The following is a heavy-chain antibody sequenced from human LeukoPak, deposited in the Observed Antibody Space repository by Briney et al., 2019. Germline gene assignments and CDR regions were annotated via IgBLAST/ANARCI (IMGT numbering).Heavy chain of an antibody. CDR1: GGSISSSIYY. Sequence: PSETLSLTCTVSGGSISSSIYYWGWIRQPPGKGLEWIGSIYYSGDTNYNPSLQSRVTVSVDTSKNQFSLRLTSVSAADTAVYYCVRGPYGSGISNWFDPWGQGTQVIVSS. CDR2: IYYSGDT. J-gene: IGHJ5*02. V-gene: IGHV4-39*07. D-gene: IGHD3-10*01. CDR3: VRGPYGSGISNWFDP.